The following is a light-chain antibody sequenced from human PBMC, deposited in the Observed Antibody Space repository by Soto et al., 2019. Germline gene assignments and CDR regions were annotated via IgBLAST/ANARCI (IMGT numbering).Light chain of an antibody. CDR2: EVS. CDR1: SSDVGYDND. V-gene: IGLV2-14*01. J-gene: IGLJ3*02. CDR3: TSHTASSTWV. Sequence: QSALTQPASVSGSPGQSITISCTGTSSDVGYDNDVSWFQQHPGKAPKLMIYEVSRRPSGVSNRFSGSKSANTASLTISGRQAEDEADYYCTSHTASSTWVFGGGTKLTVL.